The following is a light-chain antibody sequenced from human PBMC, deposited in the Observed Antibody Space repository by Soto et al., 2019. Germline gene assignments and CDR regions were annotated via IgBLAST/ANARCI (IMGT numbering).Light chain of an antibody. Sequence: QSVLTQPPSVSAAPGQKVTISCSGSSSDIGNNYVCWYQQVSGRAPKLLIYETDKRLSGISDRFSGSKSGTSATLAITGLQTGDEADYYCGTWDSSLSADVFGAGTKLTVL. V-gene: IGLV1-51*02. CDR2: ETD. J-gene: IGLJ1*01. CDR3: GTWDSSLSADV. CDR1: SSDIGNNY.